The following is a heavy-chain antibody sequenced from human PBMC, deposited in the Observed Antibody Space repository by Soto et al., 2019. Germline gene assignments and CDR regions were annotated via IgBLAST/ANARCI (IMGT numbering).Heavy chain of an antibody. J-gene: IGHJ6*02. CDR3: ARERWFSPLHYYYLLDV. CDR2: IKQDGSDK. CDR1: GFTFSSYW. D-gene: IGHD2-15*01. Sequence: GGSLRLSCAASGFTFSSYWMSWVRQVPGKGLEWVANIKQDGSDKYYMDSVKGRFTISRDNAKNSLYLHMNSLRVEDTAVYYCARERWFSPLHYYYLLDVWGQGTTVTVSS. V-gene: IGHV3-7*01.